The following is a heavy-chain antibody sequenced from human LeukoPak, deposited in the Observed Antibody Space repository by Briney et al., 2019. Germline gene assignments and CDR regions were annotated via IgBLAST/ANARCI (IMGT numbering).Heavy chain of an antibody. CDR2: ISSSGST. CDR1: GGSISSYY. V-gene: IGHV4-4*07. J-gene: IGHJ4*02. Sequence: SETLSLTCTVSGGSISSYYWSWIRQPAGKGLEWIGRISSSGSTNYNPSLKSRVTISVDTSKNQFSLKLSSVTAADTAVYYCARDKDSYGSIDFDYWGQGTLVTVSS. CDR3: ARDKDSYGSIDFDY. D-gene: IGHD5-18*01.